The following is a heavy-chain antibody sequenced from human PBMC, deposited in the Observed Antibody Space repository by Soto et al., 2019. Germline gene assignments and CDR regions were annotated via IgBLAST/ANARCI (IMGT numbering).Heavy chain of an antibody. CDR3: ASAPGNERLDY. Sequence: QVQLQESGPGLVKPSQTLSLTCTVSGAYVNTGGYYWSWVRQYPGKGLAWIGYIYHSGDTYYNPSLKRRLTISVDTSQNHFSLSLSSVTVADTAVYYCASAPGNERLDYWGQGTLVIVSS. D-gene: IGHD1-1*01. J-gene: IGHJ4*02. CDR1: GAYVNTGGYY. V-gene: IGHV4-31*03. CDR2: IYHSGDT.